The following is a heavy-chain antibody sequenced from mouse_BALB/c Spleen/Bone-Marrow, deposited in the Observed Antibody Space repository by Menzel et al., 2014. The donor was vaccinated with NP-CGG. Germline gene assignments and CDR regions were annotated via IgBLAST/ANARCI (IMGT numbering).Heavy chain of an antibody. V-gene: IGHV1-54*01. J-gene: IGHJ4*01. Sequence: QVQLQQSGAELVRPGTSVKVSCKASGYAFTNYWIEWIKQRPGQGLEWIGVTNPGSGGINHNEKFKGKATLTADKSSSTAYMQLSSLTSDDSAVYFCARELVRGLDYWGQGTSVTVSS. CDR2: TNPGSGGI. D-gene: IGHD1-1*01. CDR3: ARELVRGLDY. CDR1: GYAFTNYW.